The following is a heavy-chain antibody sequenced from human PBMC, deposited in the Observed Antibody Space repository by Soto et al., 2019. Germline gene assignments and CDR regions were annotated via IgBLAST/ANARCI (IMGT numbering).Heavy chain of an antibody. Sequence: QVQLVQSGAEVKKPGSSVKVSCKASGGTFSSYAISWVRQAPGQGLEWMGGIIPISGTASYAQKFQGRVTITADESTSTAYMELSSLRSEDTAGYYCARSQGSSTSLEIYYYYYYGMDVWGQGTTVTVSS. CDR2: IIPISGTA. CDR1: GGTFSSYA. CDR3: ARSQGSSTSLEIYYYYYYGMDV. D-gene: IGHD2-2*01. J-gene: IGHJ6*02. V-gene: IGHV1-69*01.